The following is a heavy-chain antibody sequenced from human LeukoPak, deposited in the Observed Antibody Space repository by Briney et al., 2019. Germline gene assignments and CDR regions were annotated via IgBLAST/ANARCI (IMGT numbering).Heavy chain of an antibody. V-gene: IGHV3-9*01. D-gene: IGHD5/OR15-5a*01. CDR2: ISWNSGSV. Sequence: PGGSLRLSCVASGFTFDDCAMHWVRQAPGKGLEWVSGISWNSGSVGYADSVKGRFTISRDNAKNSLYLQMNSLRAEDTAVYYCARDLSGTYSVYDPYYYYGMDVWGQGTTVTVSS. J-gene: IGHJ6*02. CDR3: ARDLSGTYSVYDPYYYYGMDV. CDR1: GFTFDDCA.